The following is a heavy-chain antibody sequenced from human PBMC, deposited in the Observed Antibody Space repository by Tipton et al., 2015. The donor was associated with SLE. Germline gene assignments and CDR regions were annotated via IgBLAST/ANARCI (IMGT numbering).Heavy chain of an antibody. J-gene: IGHJ4*02. Sequence: QLVQSGGGLVQPGGSLRLSCAASGFTVSSNYMTWVRQAPGKGLEWVSIIYSGGSTYYADSVKGRFTISRNNSKNTVFLQVNSLRAEDTAVDYCARGDSTSWDYCDYWGQGILVTVSS. V-gene: IGHV3-53*04. CDR3: ARGDSTSWDYCDY. CDR2: IYSGGST. CDR1: GFTVSSNY. D-gene: IGHD6-13*01.